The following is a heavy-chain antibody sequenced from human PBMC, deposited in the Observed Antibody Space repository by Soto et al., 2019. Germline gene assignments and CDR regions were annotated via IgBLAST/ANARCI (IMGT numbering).Heavy chain of an antibody. J-gene: IGHJ5*02. CDR1: GFTFSSYA. CDR2: ISYDGSNK. Sequence: QVQLVASGGGVVQPGRSLRLSCAASGFTFSSYAMHWVRQAPGKGLEWVAVISYDGSNKYYADFVKGRFTISRDNSKNTLYLQMNSLRAEDTAVYYGARDLIRSDNWFDPWGQGTLVTVSS. V-gene: IGHV3-30-3*01. CDR3: ARDLIRSDNWFDP. D-gene: IGHD3-10*01.